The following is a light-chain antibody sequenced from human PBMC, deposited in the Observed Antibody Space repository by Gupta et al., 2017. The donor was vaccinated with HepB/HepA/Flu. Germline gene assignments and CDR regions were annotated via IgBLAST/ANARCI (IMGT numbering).Light chain of an antibody. CDR1: QSVLYSSNNKNY. J-gene: IGKJ4*01. Sequence: DIVKIEFTHSVAAPSGETATSNCKSSQSVLYSSNNKNYLAWYQQKPGQPPKLLIYWASTRESGVPDRFSGSGSGTEFTLTISSLQAEDVAVYYCQQYYSTPLTFGGGTKVEIK. CDR2: WAS. V-gene: IGKV4-1*01. CDR3: QQYYSTPLT.